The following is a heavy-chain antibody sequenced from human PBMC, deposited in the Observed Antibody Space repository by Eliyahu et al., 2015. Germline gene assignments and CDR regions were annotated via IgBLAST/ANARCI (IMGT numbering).Heavy chain of an antibody. D-gene: IGHD6-13*01. CDR1: GGSFSGYY. V-gene: IGHV4-34*01. J-gene: IGHJ4*02. CDR2: INHSGST. CDR3: ARCPLEQHLVQRCYYFEY. Sequence: QVQLQQWGAGLLKPSETLSLTCAVYGGSFSGYYWSWIRQPPGKGLEWIGEINHSGSTNYNSSLKSRVTISVDTSKNQFSLKLNSVTAADTAVYYCARCPLEQHLVQRCYYFEYWGQGTLVTVSS.